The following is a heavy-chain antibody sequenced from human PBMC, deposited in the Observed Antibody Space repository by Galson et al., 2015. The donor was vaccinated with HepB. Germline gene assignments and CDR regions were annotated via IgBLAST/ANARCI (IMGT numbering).Heavy chain of an antibody. Sequence: SLRLSCAASGFTFSSYSMNWVRQAPGKGLEWVSYISSSSSTIYYADSVKGRFTISRDNAKNSLYLQMNSLRAEDTAVYYCASFGGPEEWELLGGFDYWGQGTLVTVSS. V-gene: IGHV3-48*01. J-gene: IGHJ4*02. CDR1: GFTFSSYS. CDR2: ISSSSSTI. D-gene: IGHD1-26*01. CDR3: ASFGGPEEWELLGGFDY.